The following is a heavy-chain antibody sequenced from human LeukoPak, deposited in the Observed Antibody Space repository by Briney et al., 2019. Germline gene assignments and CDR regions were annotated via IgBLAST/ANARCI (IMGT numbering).Heavy chain of an antibody. CDR1: GYTFTGYY. Sequence: ASVKVSCKASGYTFTGYYMHWVRQAPGQGLEWMGWINPDNGGTNYAQKFQGRVTMTRDVSISTAYMELSRLRSDDTAVYYCARDPSSSGYDYLYYFDYWGQGTLVTVSS. D-gene: IGHD5-12*01. J-gene: IGHJ4*02. CDR2: INPDNGGT. CDR3: ARDPSSSGYDYLYYFDY. V-gene: IGHV1-2*02.